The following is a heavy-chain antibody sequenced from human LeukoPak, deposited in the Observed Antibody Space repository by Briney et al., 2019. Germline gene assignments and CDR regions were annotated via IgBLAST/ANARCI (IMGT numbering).Heavy chain of an antibody. D-gene: IGHD6-19*01. CDR2: IYYSGST. J-gene: IGHJ4*02. CDR1: GGSISSGGYY. V-gene: IGHV4-31*03. CDR3: AREGNSSGWYGY. Sequence: SETLSLTCTVSGGSISSGGYYWSWIRQHPGKGLEWIGYIYYSGSTYYNPSLKSRVTISVDTSKNQFSLKLSSVTAADTAVYYCAREGNSSGWYGYWGQGTLVTVSS.